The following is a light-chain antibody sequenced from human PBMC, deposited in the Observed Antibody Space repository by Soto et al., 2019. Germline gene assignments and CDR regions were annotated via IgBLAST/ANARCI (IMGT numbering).Light chain of an antibody. V-gene: IGLV2-14*01. J-gene: IGLJ1*01. CDR2: NVN. CDR3: SSFTSSTIYV. Sequence: QSVLTQSASVSGSPGQSITISCTGTSSDVGSYNHVSWYQQHPGEVPKLIIFNVNDRPSGVSNRFSGSKSGNTASLTISGLQDEDEDDYYCSSFTSSTIYVXGTVTKVTVL. CDR1: SSDVGSYNH.